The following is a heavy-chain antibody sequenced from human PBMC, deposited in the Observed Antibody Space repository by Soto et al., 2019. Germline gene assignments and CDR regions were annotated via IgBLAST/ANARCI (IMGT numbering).Heavy chain of an antibody. CDR2: ISFDGSNK. Sequence: PGGSLRLSCAASAFTFSSYAMHWVRQAPGKGLEWVAVISFDGSNKYYADSVKGRFTISRDNSKNTLYLQMNSLRAEDTAVYYCARDYLAGAARRFDPWGQGTLVTVSS. CDR3: ARDYLAGAARRFDP. V-gene: IGHV3-30-3*01. J-gene: IGHJ5*02. D-gene: IGHD6-25*01. CDR1: AFTFSSYA.